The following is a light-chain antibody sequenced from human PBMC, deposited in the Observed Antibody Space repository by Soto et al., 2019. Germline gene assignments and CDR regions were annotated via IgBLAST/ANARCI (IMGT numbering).Light chain of an antibody. J-gene: IGKJ4*01. Sequence: DIQMTQSPSSLSASVGDRVTITCRSSQTISTFLHWFQQKPGKAPNLLIYDASSLQSGVPSRFSGSGSGTDSTLTISSLQPEDFGTYYCQQTYSTFVSFGGGTKVEMK. CDR1: QTISTF. CDR3: QQTYSTFVS. CDR2: DAS. V-gene: IGKV1-39*01.